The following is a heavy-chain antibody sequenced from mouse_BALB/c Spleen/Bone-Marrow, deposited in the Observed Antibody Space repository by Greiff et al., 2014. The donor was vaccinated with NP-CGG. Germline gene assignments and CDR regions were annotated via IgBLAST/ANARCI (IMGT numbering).Heavy chain of an antibody. CDR1: GDSITSGY. V-gene: IGHV3-8*02. J-gene: IGHJ4*01. CDR3: ARFRTTGAMDY. CDR2: ISYSGST. Sequence: VHVKQSGPSLVRPSQTLSLTCSVTGDSITSGYWNWIRKFPGNKLEYMGYISYSGSTYYNPSLKSRISITRDTSKNQYYLQLNSVTTEDTATYYCARFRTTGAMDYWGQGTSVTVSS.